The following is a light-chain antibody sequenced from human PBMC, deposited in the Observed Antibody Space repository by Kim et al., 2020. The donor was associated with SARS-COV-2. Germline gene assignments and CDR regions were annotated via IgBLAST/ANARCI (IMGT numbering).Light chain of an antibody. CDR2: LGS. V-gene: IGKV2-28*01. CDR3: MQGIQPPIT. CDR1: QSLLHSNGYNY. Sequence: DIVMTQSPLSLPVTPGEPASISCRSSQSLLHSNGYNYLYWYLQKPGQSPQLLIYLGSNRFSGVPDRFSGSGSGTDFTLKISRVEAEDVGVYYCMQGIQPPITFGQGTRLEIK. J-gene: IGKJ5*01.